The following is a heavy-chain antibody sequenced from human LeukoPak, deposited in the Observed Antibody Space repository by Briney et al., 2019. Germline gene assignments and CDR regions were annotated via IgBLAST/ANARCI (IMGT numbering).Heavy chain of an antibody. CDR2: AYSSGHT. D-gene: IGHD2-15*01. Sequence: SETLSLTCTVSGGSISSYYWSWIRQPPGKGLEWMGYAYSSGHTIYNSSLKSRVAMSLDTSKSQFSLRLSSVTAADTALYFCARHPFATPFDSWGPGTLVTVSS. CDR3: ARHPFATPFDS. CDR1: GGSISSYY. V-gene: IGHV4-59*08. J-gene: IGHJ4*02.